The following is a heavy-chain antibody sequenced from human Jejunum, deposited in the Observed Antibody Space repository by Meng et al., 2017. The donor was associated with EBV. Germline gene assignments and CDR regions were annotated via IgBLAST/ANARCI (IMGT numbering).Heavy chain of an antibody. CDR3: ARLGGYASGTYYPIDP. Sequence: QLQQGGAGLLKPSETLSLTCAVYGGSFSDDYWTWIRQPPGKGLEWIGEINHGGGAIYNPSLKSRVTISVDTSKNQFSLKLSSVTAADTAVYYCARLGGYASGTYYPIDPWGQGTLVTVSS. D-gene: IGHD3-10*01. CDR2: INHGGGA. J-gene: IGHJ5*02. CDR1: GGSFSDDY. V-gene: IGHV4-34*01.